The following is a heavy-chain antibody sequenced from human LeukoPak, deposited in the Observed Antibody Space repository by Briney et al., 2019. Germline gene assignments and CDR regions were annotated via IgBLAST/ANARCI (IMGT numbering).Heavy chain of an antibody. Sequence: PSETLSLTCTVSGGSISSSSYHWGWIRQPPGKGLEWIGSIYYSGSTYYNPSLKSRVTISVDTSKNQFSLKLSSVTAADTAVYYCARRSLRGGYDYWGQGTLVTVSS. D-gene: IGHD5-12*01. CDR1: GGSISSSSYH. V-gene: IGHV4-39*01. CDR3: ARRSLRGGYDY. J-gene: IGHJ4*02. CDR2: IYYSGST.